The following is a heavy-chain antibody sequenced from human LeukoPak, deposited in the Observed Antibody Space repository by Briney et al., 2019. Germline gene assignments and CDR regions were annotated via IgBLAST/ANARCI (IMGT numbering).Heavy chain of an antibody. CDR3: ARGVSYYDSSGYYNEYFQH. J-gene: IGHJ1*01. Sequence: PSETLSLTCTVSGDSISGYYWSWIRQPPGKGLEWIGYIYYSGSTNYNPSLKSRVTMSVDTSKNQFSLKLSSVTAADTAVYYCARGVSYYDSSGYYNEYFQHWGQGTLVTVSS. D-gene: IGHD3-22*01. CDR1: GDSISGYY. V-gene: IGHV4-59*08. CDR2: IYYSGST.